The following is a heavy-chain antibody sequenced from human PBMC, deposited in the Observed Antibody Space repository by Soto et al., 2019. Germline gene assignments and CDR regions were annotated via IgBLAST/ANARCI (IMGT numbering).Heavy chain of an antibody. D-gene: IGHD3-10*01. V-gene: IGHV5-51*01. Sequence: GESLKISCQGSGYSFTSYWIGWVRQMPGKGLEWMGIIYPGDSDTRYSPSFQGQVTISADKSISTAYLQWSSLKASDTAMYYCARLGYYGSGSGSYYYMDVWGKGTTVTVSS. CDR1: GYSFTSYW. CDR3: ARLGYYGSGSGSYYYMDV. CDR2: IYPGDSDT. J-gene: IGHJ6*03.